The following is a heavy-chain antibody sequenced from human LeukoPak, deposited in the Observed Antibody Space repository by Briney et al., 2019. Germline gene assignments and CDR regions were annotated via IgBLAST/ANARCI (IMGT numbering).Heavy chain of an antibody. CDR2: IYYSGSTSGGT. J-gene: IGHJ5*02. D-gene: IGHD2-2*01. Sequence: SETLSLTCTVSGGSISSYYWNWIRQPPGKGLEYMGYIYYSGSTSGGTNYNPSLESRVTISVDTSKNQFSLKLSSVTAADTAVYYCAREVPVPGPVVPAGKGWFDPWGQGTLVTVSP. CDR3: AREVPVPGPVVPAGKGWFDP. CDR1: GGSISSYY. V-gene: IGHV4-59*01.